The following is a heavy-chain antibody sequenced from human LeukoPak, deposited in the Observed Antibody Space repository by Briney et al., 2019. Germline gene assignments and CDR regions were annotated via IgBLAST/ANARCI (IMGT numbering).Heavy chain of an antibody. CDR2: VSYVGTNK. V-gene: IGHV3-30-3*01. CDR1: GFTFNTYA. Sequence: PGRSLRLSCAASGFTFNTYAMHWVRQAPGKGLEWVAVVSYVGTNKYYADSVKGRFTISRDNSKNSLYLQLNSLRAEDTAVYYCARLPSGSYGFDYWGQGTLVTVSS. J-gene: IGHJ4*02. CDR3: ARLPSGSYGFDY. D-gene: IGHD1-26*01.